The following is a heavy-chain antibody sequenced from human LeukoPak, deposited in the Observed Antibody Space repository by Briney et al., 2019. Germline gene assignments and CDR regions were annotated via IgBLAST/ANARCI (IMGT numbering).Heavy chain of an antibody. V-gene: IGHV3-23*01. CDR1: GFMFSHHT. J-gene: IGHJ4*02. D-gene: IGHD2-21*01. CDR3: AKSDCGSDGCKLLNY. Sequence: PGGSLRLSCAASGFMFSHHTMAWVRQAPGKGLEWVSSISGSGDATRYADSLVGRFSISRDNSKNTVSLQMNSLRAEDTAVYFCAKSDCGSDGCKLLNYWGQGTLVTASS. CDR2: ISGSGDAT.